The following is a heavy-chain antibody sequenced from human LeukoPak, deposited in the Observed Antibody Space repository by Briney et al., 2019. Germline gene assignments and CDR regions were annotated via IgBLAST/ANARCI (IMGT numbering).Heavy chain of an antibody. CDR3: AREDGTATLGY. Sequence: PGGSLRLSCAASGFTFSSYGMHWVRQAPGKGLEWVAVIWYDGSNKYYADSVKGRFTISRDNSKNTLYLQTNSLRAEDTAVYYCAREDGTATLGYWGQGALVTVSS. CDR2: IWYDGSNK. J-gene: IGHJ4*02. D-gene: IGHD1-7*01. V-gene: IGHV3-33*01. CDR1: GFTFSSYG.